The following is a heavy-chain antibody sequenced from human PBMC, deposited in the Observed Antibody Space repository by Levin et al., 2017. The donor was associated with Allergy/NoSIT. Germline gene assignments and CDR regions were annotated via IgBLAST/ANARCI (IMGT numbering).Heavy chain of an antibody. J-gene: IGHJ4*02. CDR3: ARDVHYYDRSATAARYDY. V-gene: IGHV3-30-3*01. CDR1: GFTFSSYA. CDR2: ISYDGSSK. D-gene: IGHD3-22*01. Sequence: PGGSLRLSCAASGFTFSSYAIHWVRQAPGKGLEWVAAISYDGSSKYYADSVKGRFTISRDNSKNTLYLQMNSLRTEDTAVYYCARDVHYYDRSATAARYDYWGQGTLVTVSS.